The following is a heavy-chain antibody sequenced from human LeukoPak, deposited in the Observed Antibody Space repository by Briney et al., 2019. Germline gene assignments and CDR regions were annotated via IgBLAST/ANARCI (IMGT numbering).Heavy chain of an antibody. D-gene: IGHD3-10*01. V-gene: IGHV4-34*12. Sequence: SETLSLTCAVYGGSFSGYSWSWIRQPPGKGLEWVGEVIHSGSTNYNPSLKSRVTISVDTSKNQFSLKVSSVTAADTAVYYCARRVGNLWFGEFRIRGYYFDYWGQGTLVTVSS. CDR2: VIHSGST. J-gene: IGHJ4*02. CDR1: GGSFSGYS. CDR3: ARRVGNLWFGEFRIRGYYFDY.